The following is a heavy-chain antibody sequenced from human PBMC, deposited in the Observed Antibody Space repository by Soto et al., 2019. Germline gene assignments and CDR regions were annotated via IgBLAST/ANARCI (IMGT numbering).Heavy chain of an antibody. Sequence: GGSLRLSCVGSGFIFSNYSINWVRQAPGKGLEWVSSISSRSDIYYAESVKGRFTISRDNAKNSVSLQMNSLKAEDTAVYYCAKIEGGLRLGELSLYQDWGQGTLVTVSS. CDR3: AKIEGGLRLGELSLYQD. J-gene: IGHJ4*02. CDR1: GFIFSNYS. V-gene: IGHV3-21*04. CDR2: ISSRSDI. D-gene: IGHD3-16*02.